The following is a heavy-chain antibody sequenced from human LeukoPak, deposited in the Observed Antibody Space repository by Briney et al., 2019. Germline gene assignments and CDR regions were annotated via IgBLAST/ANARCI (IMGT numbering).Heavy chain of an antibody. D-gene: IGHD3-22*01. CDR3: ARDGDYYDSSGYYY. CDR2: IYRSGST. CDR1: GGSISSGGYY. J-gene: IGHJ4*02. Sequence: PSETLSLTCTVSGGSISSGGYYWGWIRQPPGKGLEWIGYIYRSGSTYYNPSLKSRVTVSVDTSKNQFSLKLSSVTAADTAVYYCARDGDYYDSSGYYYWGQGTLVTVSS. V-gene: IGHV4-30-2*01.